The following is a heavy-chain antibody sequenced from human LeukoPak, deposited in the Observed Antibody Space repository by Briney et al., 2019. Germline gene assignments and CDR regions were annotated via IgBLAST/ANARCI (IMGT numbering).Heavy chain of an antibody. CDR2: IIPILGIA. CDR1: GGTFSSYA. J-gene: IGHJ6*02. D-gene: IGHD3-10*01. V-gene: IGHV1-69*04. CDR3: ARERIMVRGAYYYYGMDV. Sequence: GASVKVSCKASGGTFSSYAISWVRQAPGQGLEWMGRIIPILGIANYAQKFQGRVTITADKSTSTAYMELSSLRSEDTAVYYCARERIMVRGAYYYYGMDVWGQGTTVTVSS.